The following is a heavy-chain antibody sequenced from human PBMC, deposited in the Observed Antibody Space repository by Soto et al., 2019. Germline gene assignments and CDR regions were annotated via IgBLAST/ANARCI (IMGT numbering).Heavy chain of an antibody. V-gene: IGHV1-18*01. CDR2: INVYNGNT. CDR1: GYTFPNNG. J-gene: IGHJ5*02. D-gene: IGHD3-10*01. CDR3: ARGVGSGSYYNQYNWFDP. Sequence: QVQLVQSGGEVKKPGASVKVPCKASGYTFPNNGIGWVRQAPGQGLEWMGGINVYNGNTKYAQKVQGRVTMTTDTSTSTAYMELRSLRSDDTAVYYCARGVGSGSYYNQYNWFDPWGQGTLVTVSS.